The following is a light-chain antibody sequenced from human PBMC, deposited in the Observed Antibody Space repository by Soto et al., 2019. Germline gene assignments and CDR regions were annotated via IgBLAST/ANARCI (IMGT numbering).Light chain of an antibody. V-gene: IGKV1-8*01. CDR3: QQSYSTLGIT. CDR2: AAS. CDR1: QGISSY. Sequence: AIRMTQSPSSLSASTGDRSTITCRASQGISSYLAWYQQKPGKAPKLLIYAASTLQSGVPSRFSGSGSGTDFTLTISSLQPEDFATYYCQQSYSTLGITFGGGTKVDIK. J-gene: IGKJ4*01.